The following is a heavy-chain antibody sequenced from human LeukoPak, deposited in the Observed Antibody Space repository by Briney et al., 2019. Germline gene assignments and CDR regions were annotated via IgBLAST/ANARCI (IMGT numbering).Heavy chain of an antibody. D-gene: IGHD3-3*01. CDR2: ISGGSSVT. CDR1: GFTFSSYS. V-gene: IGHV3-21*01. Sequence: KPGGSLTLSCAASGFTFSSYSMNWVRQAPGKGLGWVSYISGGSSVTYYVDSVKGRFTISRDNAKNSMYLQMNSLRAEDTAVYYCAKDGSVRYDFWDDAFNIWGQGTMGTVSA. J-gene: IGHJ3*02. CDR3: AKDGSVRYDFWDDAFNI.